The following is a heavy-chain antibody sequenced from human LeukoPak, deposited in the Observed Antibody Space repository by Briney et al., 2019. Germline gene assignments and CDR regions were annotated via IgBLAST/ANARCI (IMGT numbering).Heavy chain of an antibody. CDR2: ISSSGSTI. V-gene: IGHV3-48*03. Sequence: PGGSLRLPCAASGFTFSSYEMNWVRQAPGKGLEWVSYISSSGSTIYYADSVKGRFTISRDNAKNSLYLQMNSLRAEDTAVYYCARKWGFDLPFDYWGQGTLVTVSS. CDR1: GFTFSSYE. CDR3: ARKWGFDLPFDY. J-gene: IGHJ4*02. D-gene: IGHD2-8*01.